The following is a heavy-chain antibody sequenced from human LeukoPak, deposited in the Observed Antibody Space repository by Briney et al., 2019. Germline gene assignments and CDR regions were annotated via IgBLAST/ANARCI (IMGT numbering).Heavy chain of an antibody. J-gene: IGHJ3*02. CDR1: GFTFTNYP. CDR2: ISNNGGAT. V-gene: IGHV3-64*01. D-gene: IGHD2-15*01. CDR3: ARALGSGRRHDAFDI. Sequence: PGGSLRLSCAASGFTFTNYPMHWVRQAPGKGLEYVSAISNNGGATYYANSVEDRFTISRDNSKNTLYLQMGSLRAEDMAVYYCARALGSGRRHDAFDIWGQGTMVTVSS.